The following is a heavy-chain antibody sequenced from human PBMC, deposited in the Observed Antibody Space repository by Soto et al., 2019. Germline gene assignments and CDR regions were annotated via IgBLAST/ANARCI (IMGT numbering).Heavy chain of an antibody. CDR3: ARGNFWSGYYTPGDYYYYGMDV. CDR1: GGSISSGGYY. D-gene: IGHD3-3*01. CDR2: IYYSGST. V-gene: IGHV4-31*03. J-gene: IGHJ6*02. Sequence: PSETLSLTCTVSGGSISSGGYYRSWIRQHPGKGLEWIGYIYYSGSTYYNPSLKSRVTISVDTSKNQFSLKLSSVTAADTAVYYCARGNFWSGYYTPGDYYYYGMDVWGQGTTVTVSS.